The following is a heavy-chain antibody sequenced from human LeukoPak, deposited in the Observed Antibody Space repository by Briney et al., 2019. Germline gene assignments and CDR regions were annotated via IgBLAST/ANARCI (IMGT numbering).Heavy chain of an antibody. J-gene: IGHJ4*02. CDR3: ARVPYCSGGSCYSEFDY. CDR1: GYTFTSYG. D-gene: IGHD2-15*01. CDR2: ISAYNGNT. V-gene: IGHV1-18*01. Sequence: GASVNVSCKASGYTFTSYGISWVRQAPGQGLEWMGWISAYNGNTNYAQKLQGRVTMTTDTSTSTAYMELRSLRSDDTAVYYCARVPYCSGGSCYSEFDYWGQGTLVTVSS.